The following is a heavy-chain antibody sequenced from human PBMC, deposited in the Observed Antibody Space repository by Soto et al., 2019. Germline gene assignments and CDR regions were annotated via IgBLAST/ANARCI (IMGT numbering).Heavy chain of an antibody. Sequence: QVQLVQSGADVKQPGASVKVSCRTSGYTFTNYDISWVRQAPGQGLEWMGWMNPDSANTGYSQKFQGRVTLTRDTSISTAYMELNSLTSEDTAIYYCARAIRDQLLSDYWGQGSLVIVSS. J-gene: IGHJ4*02. CDR3: ARAIRDQLLSDY. V-gene: IGHV1-8*01. D-gene: IGHD1-26*01. CDR2: MNPDSANT. CDR1: GYTFTNYD.